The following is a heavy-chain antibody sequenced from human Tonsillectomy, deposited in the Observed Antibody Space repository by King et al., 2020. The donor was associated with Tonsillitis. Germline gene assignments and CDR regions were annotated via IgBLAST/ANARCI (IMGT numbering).Heavy chain of an antibody. D-gene: IGHD1-7*01. V-gene: IGHV3-48*01. J-gene: IGHJ6*03. CDR1: GFTFSSYT. Sequence: VQLVESGGGLVQPGGSLRLSCAASGFTFSSYTMNWVRQAPGKGRERISYITGSSSTRYYADSVKGRFTILRDNAKNSLYLEMNSLRAEDTAVYYCARSTTRPHYYYMDVWGKGTTVTVSS. CDR3: ARSTTRPHYYYMDV. CDR2: ITGSSSTR.